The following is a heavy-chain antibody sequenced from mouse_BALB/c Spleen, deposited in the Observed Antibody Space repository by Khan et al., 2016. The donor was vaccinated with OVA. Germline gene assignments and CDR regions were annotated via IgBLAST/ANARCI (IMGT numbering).Heavy chain of an antibody. Sequence: QMQLGESGPGLVAPSQSLSITCTVSGFSLSRYNIHWVRQPPGKGLEWLGMIWGGGGTDYNSTLKSRLSISKDNSKSQVFLKMNSLQTDDTAMYYCARAYYRYDGYYAMDYWGQGTSVIVSS. D-gene: IGHD2-14*01. V-gene: IGHV2-6-4*01. CDR1: GFSLSRYN. CDR2: IWGGGGT. J-gene: IGHJ4*01. CDR3: ARAYYRYDGYYAMDY.